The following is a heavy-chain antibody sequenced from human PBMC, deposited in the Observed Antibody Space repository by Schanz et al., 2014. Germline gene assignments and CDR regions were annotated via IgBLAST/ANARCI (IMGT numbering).Heavy chain of an antibody. V-gene: IGHV3-9*01. D-gene: IGHD3-10*01. J-gene: IGHJ5*02. Sequence: EVQLVESGGGLAQPGKSLRLSCAASGFTFDKYAMHWVRQAPGKGLEWVSVISWNSGTIGYADSVKGRFTISRDNAKNTLYLQMNSLRAEDTAVYYCARPALWFGDNCFDPWGQGTLVTVSS. CDR2: ISWNSGTI. CDR3: ARPALWFGDNCFDP. CDR1: GFTFDKYA.